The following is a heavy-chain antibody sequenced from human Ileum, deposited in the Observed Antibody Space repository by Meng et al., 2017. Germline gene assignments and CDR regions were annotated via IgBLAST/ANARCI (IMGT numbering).Heavy chain of an antibody. V-gene: IGHV1-3*01. CDR2: INAGNGNI. D-gene: IGHD1-1*01. Sequence: QVQLVQSGTEVKKVGASVQVSCTASGYTFRNYPLHWVRQAPGQRPEWMGWINAGNGNIKISQKFQGRITITRDTSATAYMALSRLRSEDTAVYFCARENDNWNYFDYWGQGSLVTVSS. J-gene: IGHJ4*02. CDR3: ARENDNWNYFDY. CDR1: GYTFRNYP.